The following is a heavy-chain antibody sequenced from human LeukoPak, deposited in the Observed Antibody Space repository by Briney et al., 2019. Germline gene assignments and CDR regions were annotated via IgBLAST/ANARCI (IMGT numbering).Heavy chain of an antibody. CDR2: INPNSGGT. CDR3: ARVGPPHYYYYMDV. J-gene: IGHJ6*03. V-gene: IGHV1-2*02. CDR1: RYTFSAYY. Sequence: ASVKVSCKASRYTFSAYYMHWVRQAPGQGLEWMGWINPNSGGTNYAQKFQGRVTMTRDTSITTAYMELSSLRSDDTAVYYCARVGPPHYYYYMDVWGKGTTVTISS.